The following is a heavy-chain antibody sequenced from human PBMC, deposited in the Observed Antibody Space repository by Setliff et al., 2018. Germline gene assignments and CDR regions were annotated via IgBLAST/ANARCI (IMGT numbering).Heavy chain of an antibody. Sequence: SETLSLTCTVSGGSISSSSYYWGWIRQPPGKGLEWIGIISYSGSTYYDPSLKSRVTISVDTSKNQFSLKLSSVTAADTAVYYCARVAPTYYDFWSDWGHMDVWGKGTTVTVSS. CDR3: ARVAPTYYDFWSDWGHMDV. CDR2: ISYSGST. D-gene: IGHD3-3*01. V-gene: IGHV4-39*01. J-gene: IGHJ6*03. CDR1: GGSISSSSYY.